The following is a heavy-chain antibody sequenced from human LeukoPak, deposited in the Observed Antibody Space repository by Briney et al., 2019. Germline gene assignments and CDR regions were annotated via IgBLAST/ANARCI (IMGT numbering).Heavy chain of an antibody. CDR3: ARLAGASYYFDY. D-gene: IGHD2-15*01. CDR2: IYYSGST. V-gene: IGHV4-39*07. CDR1: GGSISSSSYY. Sequence: SETLSLTCTVSGGSISSSSYYWGWIRRPPGKGLEWIGSIYYSGSTYYNPSLKSRVTISVDTSKNQFSLKLSSVTAADTAVYYCARLAGASYYFDYWGQGTLVTVSS. J-gene: IGHJ4*02.